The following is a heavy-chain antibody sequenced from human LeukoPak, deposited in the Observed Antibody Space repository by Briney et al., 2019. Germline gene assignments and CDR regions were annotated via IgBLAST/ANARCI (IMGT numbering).Heavy chain of an antibody. V-gene: IGHV3-11*06. CDR3: ARGSSGSKFDF. CDR1: GFTFSHYY. CDR2: ISSSGSST. Sequence: GGPLRLSCAVSGFTFSHYYMNWIRQAPGKGLEWLSYISSSGSSTKHADSVKGRFTICRDKAKNSLYLQMNSLRDEDTGVYYCARGSSGSKFDFWGQGTLVTVSS. J-gene: IGHJ4*02. D-gene: IGHD1-26*01.